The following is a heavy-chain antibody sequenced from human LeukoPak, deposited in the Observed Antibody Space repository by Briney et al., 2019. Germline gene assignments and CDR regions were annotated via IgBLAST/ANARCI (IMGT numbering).Heavy chain of an antibody. CDR1: GFTFSSYG. V-gene: IGHV3-30*18. J-gene: IGHJ4*02. D-gene: IGHD3-22*01. CDR2: ISYDGSNK. CDR3: AKDRPTYYYDSSGYYSN. Sequence: GGSLRLSCAASGFTFSSYGMHWVRQAPGKGMEWVAVISYDGSNKYYADSVKGRFTISRDNSKNTLYLQMNSLRAEDTAVYYCAKDRPTYYYDSSGYYSNWGQGTLVTVSS.